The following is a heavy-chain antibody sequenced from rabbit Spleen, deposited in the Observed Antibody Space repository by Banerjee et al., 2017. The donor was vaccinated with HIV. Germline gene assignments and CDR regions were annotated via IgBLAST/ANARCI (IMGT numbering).Heavy chain of an antibody. CDR1: GFDLSSSYW. D-gene: IGHD5-1*01. CDR3: GRCNYDVRLNL. V-gene: IGHV1S40*01. J-gene: IGHJ4*01. Sequence: QSLEESGGDLVKPGASLTLTCTASGFDLSSSYWICWVRQAPGKGLELIACIITGNSGSTWDESWAKRRLTIAKTASSTVTLQLNSLTAADMVTYCCGRCNYDVRLNLWGPGTLVTV. CDR2: IITGNSGST.